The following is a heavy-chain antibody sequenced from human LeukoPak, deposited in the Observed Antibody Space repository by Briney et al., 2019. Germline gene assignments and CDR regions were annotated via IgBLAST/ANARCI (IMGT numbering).Heavy chain of an antibody. CDR1: GYTFTSYG. CDR3: ARDRREYSSSGGDFDY. CDR2: INAFNGKP. V-gene: IGHV1-18*01. Sequence: ASVKASCKASGYTFTSYGIRGGLHAPGQGVKWMGWINAFNGKPNYAQKLQGRVTVTTDTSTSTAYMEPRSLRSDDTAVSYCARDRREYSSSGGDFDYWGQGTLVTVSS. J-gene: IGHJ4*02. D-gene: IGHD6-6*01.